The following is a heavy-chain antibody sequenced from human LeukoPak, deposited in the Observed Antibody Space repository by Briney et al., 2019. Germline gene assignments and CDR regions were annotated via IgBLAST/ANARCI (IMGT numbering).Heavy chain of an antibody. CDR1: GGSFSGYY. D-gene: IGHD4-17*01. Sequence: PSETLSLTCAVYGGSFSGYYWSWIRQPPGKGLEWSGEINHSGSTNYNPSLKSRVTISVDTSKNQFSLKLSSVTAADTAVYYCARPHDYGDNVEDYWGQGTLVTVSS. J-gene: IGHJ4*02. CDR3: ARPHDYGDNVEDY. V-gene: IGHV4-34*01. CDR2: INHSGST.